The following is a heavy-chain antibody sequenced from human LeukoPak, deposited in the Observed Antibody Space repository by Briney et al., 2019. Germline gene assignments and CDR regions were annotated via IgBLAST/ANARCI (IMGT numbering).Heavy chain of an antibody. Sequence: GASVKVSCKASGYTFTSYGISWVRQAPGQGLEWMGWISAYNGNTNYAQKLQGRVTMTTDTSTSTAYMELRSLRSDDTAVYYRAREAYCSSTSCLNFDYWGQGTLVTVSS. J-gene: IGHJ4*02. CDR3: AREAYCSSTSCLNFDY. CDR1: GYTFTSYG. CDR2: ISAYNGNT. D-gene: IGHD2-2*01. V-gene: IGHV1-18*01.